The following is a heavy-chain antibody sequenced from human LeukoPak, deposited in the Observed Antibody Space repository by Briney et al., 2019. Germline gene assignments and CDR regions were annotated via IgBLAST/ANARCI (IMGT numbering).Heavy chain of an antibody. CDR1: GGSISSGDYY. CDR2: IYYSGST. J-gene: IGHJ4*02. Sequence: SQTLSLTCTVSGGSISSGDYYWSWIRQPPGKGLEWIGYIYYSGSTYYNPSLKSRVTISVDTSKNQFSLKLSSVTAADTAVYYCARVGVKVYGSGVINIDYWGQGTLVTVSS. D-gene: IGHD3-10*01. V-gene: IGHV4-30-4*01. CDR3: ARVGVKVYGSGVINIDY.